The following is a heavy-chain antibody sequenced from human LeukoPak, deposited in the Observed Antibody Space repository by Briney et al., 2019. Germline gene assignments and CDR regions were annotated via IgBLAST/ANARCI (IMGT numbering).Heavy chain of an antibody. J-gene: IGHJ4*02. CDR2: TYYRSKWYN. V-gene: IGHV6-1*01. D-gene: IGHD6-19*01. Sequence: SQTLSLTCAISGDSVSSNSAAWNWIRQSPSRGLEWLGRTYYRSKWYNDYAVSVKSRITINPDTSKNQFSLKLSSVTAADTAVYYCARGRSSSGWYPRYYFDYWGQGTLVTVSS. CDR1: GDSVSSNSAA. CDR3: ARGRSSSGWYPRYYFDY.